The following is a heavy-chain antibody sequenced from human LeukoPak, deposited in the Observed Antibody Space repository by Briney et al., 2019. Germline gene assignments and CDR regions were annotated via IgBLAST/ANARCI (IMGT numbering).Heavy chain of an antibody. J-gene: IGHJ6*02. CDR1: GFTFSSYW. Sequence: GRSLRLSCAASGFTFSSYWMSWVRQAPGKGLEWVANIKQDGSEKYYVDSVRGRFTFSRDNAKNSLYLQMNSLRAEDTAVYYCAREMYYYDSSGYLHYYYYYGMDVWGQGTTVTVSS. D-gene: IGHD3-22*01. V-gene: IGHV3-7*01. CDR3: AREMYYYDSSGYLHYYYYYGMDV. CDR2: IKQDGSEK.